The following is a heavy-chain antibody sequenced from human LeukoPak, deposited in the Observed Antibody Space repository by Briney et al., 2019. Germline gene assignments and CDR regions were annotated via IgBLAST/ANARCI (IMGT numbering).Heavy chain of an antibody. D-gene: IGHD2-8*01. CDR3: ARGVKNGLKVAYYFDY. V-gene: IGHV1-69*02. J-gene: IGHJ4*02. CDR1: GGTFSSYT. CDR2: IIPILGIA. Sequence: GASVKVSCKASGGTFSSYTISWVRQAPGQGLEWMRRIIPILGIANYAQKFQGRVTITADKSTSTAYMELSSLRSEDTAVYYCARGVKNGLKVAYYFDYWGQGTLVTVSS.